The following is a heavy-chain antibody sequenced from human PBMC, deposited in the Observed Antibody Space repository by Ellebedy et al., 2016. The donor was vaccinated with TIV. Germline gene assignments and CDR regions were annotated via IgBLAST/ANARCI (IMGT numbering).Heavy chain of an antibody. D-gene: IGHD3-10*01. J-gene: IGHJ4*02. CDR3: AREYGTSWPYYFAS. CDR2: IYSSGST. V-gene: IGHV4-31*03. CDR1: GDSISDGGYY. Sequence: LRLXXSVSGDSISDGGYYWGWIRQKPGKGLEWIGNIYSSGSTYNDPSLKNRLTMSVDLSKNEFSMTLSSVTAADSAIYFCAREYGTSWPYYFASWGQGILVTVSS.